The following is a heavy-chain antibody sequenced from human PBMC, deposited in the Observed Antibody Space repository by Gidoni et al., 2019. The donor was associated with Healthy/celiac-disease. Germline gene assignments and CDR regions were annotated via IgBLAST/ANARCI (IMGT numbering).Heavy chain of an antibody. J-gene: IGHJ4*02. CDR1: GFTFSSYS. V-gene: IGHV3-21*01. CDR3: ASWEGSGRV. Sequence: EVQLVESGGGLVKPGGSLRLSCAASGFTFSSYSMNWVRQAPGKGLEWFTSISSSSSYIYYADSVKGRFTISRDNAKNSLYLQMNSLRAEDTAVYYCASWEGSGRVWGQGTLVTVSS. D-gene: IGHD3-10*01. CDR2: ISSSSSYI.